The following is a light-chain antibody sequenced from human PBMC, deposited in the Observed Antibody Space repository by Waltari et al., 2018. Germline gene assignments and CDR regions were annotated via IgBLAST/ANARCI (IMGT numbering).Light chain of an antibody. CDR2: DVN. V-gene: IGLV2-14*03. Sequence: QSALTQPAYVSGSPGQSITISCAGTSSDVGGYDYVSWYQQHPGRAPKLIVFDVNKLSSGISNRFSVSKSGNTASLRISGLQDEDEADYYCSSYTSISTSVFGAGTKVTVL. CDR3: SSYTSISTSV. J-gene: IGLJ1*01. CDR1: SSDVGGYDY.